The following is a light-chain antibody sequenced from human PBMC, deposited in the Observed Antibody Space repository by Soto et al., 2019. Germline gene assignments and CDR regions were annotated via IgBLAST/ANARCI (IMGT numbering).Light chain of an antibody. CDR3: QQSFSSRWT. J-gene: IGKJ1*01. V-gene: IGKV1-39*01. CDR1: QSIGKY. Sequence: DIQMTQSPSSLSASVGDRVTITCRASQSIGKYLSWFQQTPGKAPKLLIYKASTLKSGVPSRFSGSGSGTDFTLTISSLQPEDFATYYCQQSFSSRWTFGQGTKVDIK. CDR2: KAS.